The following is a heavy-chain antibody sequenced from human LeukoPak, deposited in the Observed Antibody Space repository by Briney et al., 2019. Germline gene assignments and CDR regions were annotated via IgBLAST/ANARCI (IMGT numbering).Heavy chain of an antibody. CDR2: ISTYNGGT. V-gene: IGHV1-18*01. D-gene: IGHD2-2*01. Sequence: ASVKVSCTASGYTFTSYGISWVRQAPGQGLEWVGWISTYNGGTDYAHNLHDRVTLTTDTSTSTAYMELRSLRSDDTAVCYCARDPLVPKYSNGVDVWGQGTTVTVSS. J-gene: IGHJ6*02. CDR3: ARDPLVPKYSNGVDV. CDR1: GYTFTSYG.